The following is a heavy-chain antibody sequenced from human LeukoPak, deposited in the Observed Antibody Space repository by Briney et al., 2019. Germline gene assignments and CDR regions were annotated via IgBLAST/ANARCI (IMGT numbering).Heavy chain of an antibody. V-gene: IGHV3-30*02. J-gene: IGHJ4*02. CDR2: IRYDGSNK. CDR3: ARTIVVVPAAKAGGDY. CDR1: GFTFSSYG. D-gene: IGHD2-2*01. Sequence: GGSLRLSCAASGFTFSSYGMHWVRQAPGKGLEWVAFIRYDGSNKYYADSVKGRFTIYRDNSKNTLYLQMNSLRAEDTAVYYCARTIVVVPAAKAGGDYWGQGNPGHRLL.